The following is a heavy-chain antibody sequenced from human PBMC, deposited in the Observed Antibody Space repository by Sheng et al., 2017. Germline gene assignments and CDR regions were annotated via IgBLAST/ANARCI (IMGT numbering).Heavy chain of an antibody. CDR2: IYRGALT. J-gene: IGHJ4*02. D-gene: IGHD1-1*01. CDR1: GYSISSGYH. V-gene: IGHV4-38-2*02. CDR3: ARVNWNPDY. Sequence: QVLLQESGPGLVKPSETLSLTCTVSGYSISSGYHWGWIRQPPGKGLEWIGSIYRGALTYYNPSLKSRVTISVDTSKNQFSLKLSSVTAADTAVYYCARVNWNPDYWGQGTLVTVSS.